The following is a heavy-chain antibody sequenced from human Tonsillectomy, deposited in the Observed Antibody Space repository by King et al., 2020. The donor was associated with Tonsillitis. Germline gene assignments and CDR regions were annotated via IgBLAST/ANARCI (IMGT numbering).Heavy chain of an antibody. CDR2: ISSGSSYR. CDR3: ARVTYDILTGYYIDYFDY. D-gene: IGHD3-9*01. J-gene: IGHJ4*02. Sequence: VQLVESGGGLVKPGGSLRLSCTASGFTFSKYTMHWVRQAPGKGLEWGSSISSGSSYRNYADSVKGRFTISRDNAKNSLYLQMNSLRAEDTAVYYCARVTYDILTGYYIDYFDYWGQGTLVTVSS. CDR1: GFTFSKYT. V-gene: IGHV3-21*01.